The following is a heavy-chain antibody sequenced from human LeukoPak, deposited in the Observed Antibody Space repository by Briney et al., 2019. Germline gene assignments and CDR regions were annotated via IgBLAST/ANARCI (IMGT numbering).Heavy chain of an antibody. J-gene: IGHJ4*02. D-gene: IGHD3-10*01. CDR1: GGSISSYY. CDR3: ARVGGSGSYFPFDY. CDR2: IYYSGST. V-gene: IGHV4-59*01. Sequence: SETLSLTCTVSGGSISSYYWSWIRQPPGKGLEWIGYIYYSGSTNYNPSLKSRVTISVDTSKNQFSLKLSSVTAADTAVYYCARVGGSGSYFPFDYWGQGTLVTVSS.